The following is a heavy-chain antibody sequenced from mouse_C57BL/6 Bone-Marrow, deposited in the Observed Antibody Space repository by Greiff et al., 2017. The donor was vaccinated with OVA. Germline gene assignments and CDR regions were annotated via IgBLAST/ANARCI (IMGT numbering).Heavy chain of an antibody. Sequence: QVQLQQSGPELVKPGASVKLSCKASGYTFTSYDIHWVKQRPGQGLEWIGWIYPSDGSTKYNAKFKGKATLTVDTSSSTAYRELHSLTSEDSAVYFCARRVAGLSYWGQGTTLTVSS. CDR3: ARRVAGLSY. CDR2: IYPSDGST. J-gene: IGHJ2*01. V-gene: IGHV1-85*01. CDR1: GYTFTSYD. D-gene: IGHD1-1*02.